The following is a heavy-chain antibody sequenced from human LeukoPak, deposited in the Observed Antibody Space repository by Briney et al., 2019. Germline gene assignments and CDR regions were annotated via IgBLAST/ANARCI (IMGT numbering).Heavy chain of an antibody. CDR1: GYTFTNYA. J-gene: IGHJ4*02. D-gene: IGHD3-10*01. Sequence: ASVTVSCKASGYTFTNYAISWVRQAPGQGLEWMGWISGYTGDTKYAQKVQGRLTLTTDTSTTTAYMELRSLRSDDTAVYYCARSQTTGFGESNDYWGQGTLVTVSS. CDR3: ARSQTTGFGESNDY. CDR2: ISGYTGDT. V-gene: IGHV1-18*01.